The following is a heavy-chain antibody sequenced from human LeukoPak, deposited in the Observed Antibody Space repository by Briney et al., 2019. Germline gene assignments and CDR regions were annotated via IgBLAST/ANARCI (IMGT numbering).Heavy chain of an antibody. CDR1: GFTVSSNS. V-gene: IGHV3-66*01. CDR2: IYTGGTT. D-gene: IGHD3-16*01. Sequence: GGSLRLSCAASGFTVSSNSMSWVRQAPGKGLVWGSVIYTGGTTYYADSVKGRFTISRDNSKDTLYLQMNSLRAEDTAVYYCARDVAAPGGVYFDYWGQGTLVTVSS. CDR3: ARDVAAPGGVYFDY. J-gene: IGHJ4*02.